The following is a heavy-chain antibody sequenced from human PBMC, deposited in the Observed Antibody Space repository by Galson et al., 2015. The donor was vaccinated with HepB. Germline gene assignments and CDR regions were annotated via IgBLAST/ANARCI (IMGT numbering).Heavy chain of an antibody. Sequence: SVKVSCKASGYTFTSYGISWVRQAPGQGLEWMGWISAYNGNTNYAQKLQGRVTMTTDTSTKTAYMELRSLRSDDTAVYYCASGGYYYDSSGYYFDYWGQGPLVTVSS. CDR3: ASGGYYYDSSGYYFDY. J-gene: IGHJ4*02. CDR1: GYTFTSYG. D-gene: IGHD3-22*01. CDR2: ISAYNGNT. V-gene: IGHV1-18*01.